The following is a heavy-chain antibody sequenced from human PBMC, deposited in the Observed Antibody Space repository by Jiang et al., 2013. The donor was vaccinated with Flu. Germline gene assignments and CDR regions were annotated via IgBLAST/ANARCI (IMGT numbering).Heavy chain of an antibody. J-gene: IGHJ5*02. V-gene: IGHV4-59*01. D-gene: IGHD5-18*01. Sequence: GPGLVKPSETLSLTCTVSGGSISSYYWSWIRQPPGKGLEWIGYIYYSGSTNYNPSLKSRVTISVDTSKNQFSLKLSSVTAADTAVYYCARDLLGTAFDPWGQGTLVTVSS. CDR1: GGSISSYY. CDR3: ARDLLGTAFDP. CDR2: IYYSGST.